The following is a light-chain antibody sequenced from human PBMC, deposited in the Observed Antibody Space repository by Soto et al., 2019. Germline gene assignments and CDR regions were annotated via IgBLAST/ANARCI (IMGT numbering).Light chain of an antibody. CDR1: QSISTY. CDR2: AAS. V-gene: IGKV1-39*01. J-gene: IGKJ4*01. CDR3: QQSNSDPT. Sequence: DIQMTQSPSSLSASVGDRVTIACRAGQSISTYLNWYQQKPGKAPKLLIFAASSLKSGVPSRFSGSGSGTDFTLTFNSLQLEDFATYYCQQSNSDPTFGGGTKVDIK.